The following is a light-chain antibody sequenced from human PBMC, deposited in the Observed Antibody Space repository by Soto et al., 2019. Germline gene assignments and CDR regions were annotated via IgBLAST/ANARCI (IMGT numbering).Light chain of an antibody. CDR2: GAS. CDR3: QQYNNWPPLT. J-gene: IGKJ4*01. CDR1: QSVSTN. Sequence: EIVMTQSPATLSVSPGDRATLSCRASQSVSTNLAWYQQNPGQAPRLLIYGASTRATGIPARFSGSGSGTEFTLNISSLQSEDFALYYCQQYNNWPPLTFGGGTKVEIK. V-gene: IGKV3-15*01.